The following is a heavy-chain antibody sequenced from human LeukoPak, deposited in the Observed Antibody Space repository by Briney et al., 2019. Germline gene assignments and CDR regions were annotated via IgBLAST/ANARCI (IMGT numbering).Heavy chain of an antibody. CDR2: IYPGDSDT. Sequence: GESLKISCKGSGYSFTSYWIGWVPQMPGKGLEWMGIIYPGDSDTRYSPSFQGQVTISADKSISTAYLQWSSLKASDTAMYYCARLPLLWFGELWYYFDYWGQGTLVTVSS. J-gene: IGHJ4*02. V-gene: IGHV5-51*01. CDR3: ARLPLLWFGELWYYFDY. D-gene: IGHD3-10*01. CDR1: GYSFTSYW.